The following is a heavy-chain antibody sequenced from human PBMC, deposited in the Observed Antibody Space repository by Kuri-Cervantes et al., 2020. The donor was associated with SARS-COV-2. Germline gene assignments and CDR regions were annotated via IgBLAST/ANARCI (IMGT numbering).Heavy chain of an antibody. CDR3: AVDFWSGYSLRIGGAPGYGMDV. CDR1: GFTFSSYS. J-gene: IGHJ6*02. V-gene: IGHV3-21*01. D-gene: IGHD3-3*01. Sequence: GESLKISCAASGFTFSSYSMNWVRQAPGKGLEWVSSISSSSSYIYYADSVKGRFTISRDNAKNSLYLQMNSLRAEDTAVYYRAVDFWSGYSLRIGGAPGYGMDVWGQGTTVTVSS. CDR2: ISSSSSYI.